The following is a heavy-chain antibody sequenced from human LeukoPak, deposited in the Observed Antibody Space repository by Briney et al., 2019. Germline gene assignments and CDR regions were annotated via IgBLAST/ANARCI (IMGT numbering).Heavy chain of an antibody. V-gene: IGHV4-34*01. CDR1: GESFSGYY. CDR3: ARGHPDFWSGYYRLFGAFDI. D-gene: IGHD3-3*01. Sequence: PSETLSLTCAVYGESFSGYYWSWIRQPPGKGLEWIGEINLSGSTNYNPSLKSLVTISVDTSKNQFSLKLSSVTAADAAVYYCARGHPDFWSGYYRLFGAFDIWGQGTMVTVSS. CDR2: INLSGST. J-gene: IGHJ3*02.